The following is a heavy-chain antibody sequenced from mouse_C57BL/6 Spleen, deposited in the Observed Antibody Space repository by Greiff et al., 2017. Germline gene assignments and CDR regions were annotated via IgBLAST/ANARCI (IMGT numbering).Heavy chain of an antibody. J-gene: IGHJ3*01. CDR1: GYTFTDYN. CDR3: ARTPDGYPPWFAY. D-gene: IGHD2-3*01. CDR2: INPNNGGT. Sequence: VQLQQSGPELVKPGASVKIPCKASGYTFTDYNMDWVKQSHGKSLEWIGDINPNNGGTIYNQKFKGKATLTVDKSCSTAYMELRSLTSEDTAVYYCARTPDGYPPWFAYWGQGTLVTVSA. V-gene: IGHV1-18*01.